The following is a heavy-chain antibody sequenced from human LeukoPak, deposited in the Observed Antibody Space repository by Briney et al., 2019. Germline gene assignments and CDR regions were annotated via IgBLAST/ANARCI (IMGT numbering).Heavy chain of an antibody. D-gene: IGHD2-2*01. J-gene: IGHJ4*02. CDR3: ARGYQLLDY. V-gene: IGHV4-34*01. Sequence: SETLSLTCAVYGGSFSGYYWSWIRQPPGKGLEWIGEINHSGSTNYNPSLKSRVTISVDTSKNQFSLKLSSVTAADTAVYYCARGYQLLDYWGQRTLVTVSS. CDR2: INHSGST. CDR1: GGSFSGYY.